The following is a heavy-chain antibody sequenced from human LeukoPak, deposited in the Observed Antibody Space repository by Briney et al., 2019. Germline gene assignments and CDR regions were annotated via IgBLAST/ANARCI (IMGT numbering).Heavy chain of an antibody. CDR3: ARDMDTGYYDSSGYFDY. CDR2: INPSGGST. CDR1: GYTFTSYY. J-gene: IGHJ4*02. D-gene: IGHD3-22*01. Sequence: GASVKVSCKASGYTFTSYYMHWVRQAPGQGLEWMGIINPSGGSTSYAQKFQGRVTMTRDTSTSTDYTELSSLRSEDTAVYYCARDMDTGYYDSSGYFDYWGQGTLVTVSS. V-gene: IGHV1-46*01.